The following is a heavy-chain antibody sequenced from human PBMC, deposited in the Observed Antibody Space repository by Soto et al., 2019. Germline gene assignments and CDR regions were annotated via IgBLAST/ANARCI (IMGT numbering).Heavy chain of an antibody. D-gene: IGHD1-1*01. CDR2: INSDGSSR. CDR1: GFTFSSYW. J-gene: IGHJ4*02. CDR3: ARDGPRPLAAFDY. Sequence: AGGSLRLSCAASGFTFSSYWMHWVRQVPGKGLVWVSRINSDGSSRSYADSVKGRFTISRDNAKNTLYLQMNSLRADDTAVYYCARDGPRPLAAFDYWGQGTLVTVSS. V-gene: IGHV3-74*01.